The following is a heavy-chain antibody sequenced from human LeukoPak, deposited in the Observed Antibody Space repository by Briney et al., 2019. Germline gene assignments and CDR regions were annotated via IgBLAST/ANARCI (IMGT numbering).Heavy chain of an antibody. D-gene: IGHD3-22*01. CDR3: AGIKDNYYDSSGYWPVFDY. CDR1: GYTFTGYY. CDR2: INPNSGGT. V-gene: IGHV1-2*02. J-gene: IGHJ4*02. Sequence: ASVKVSCKASGYTFTGYYMHWVRQAPGQGLEWMGWINPNSGGTNYAQKFQGRVTMTRDTSISTAYMELSRLRSDDTAVYYCAGIKDNYYDSSGYWPVFDYWGQGTLVTVSS.